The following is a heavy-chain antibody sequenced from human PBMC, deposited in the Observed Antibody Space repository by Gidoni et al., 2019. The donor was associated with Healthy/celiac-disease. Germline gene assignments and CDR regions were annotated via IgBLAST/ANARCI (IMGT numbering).Heavy chain of an antibody. CDR1: GFTFGGYA. D-gene: IGHD3-22*01. CDR3: AKEGGYYYDSSGYFGY. J-gene: IGHJ4*02. CDR2: ISGSGGST. V-gene: IGHV3-23*01. Sequence: EVQLLEFGGGLVQPGGSLRLSCAASGFTFGGYAMSWVRQAPGKGLEWVSAISGSGGSTYYADSVKGRFTISRDNSKNTLYLQMNSLRAEDTAVYYCAKEGGYYYDSSGYFGYWGQGTRVTVSS.